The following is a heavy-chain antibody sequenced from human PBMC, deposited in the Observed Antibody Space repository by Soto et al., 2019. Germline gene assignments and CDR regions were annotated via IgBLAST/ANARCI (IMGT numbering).Heavy chain of an antibody. CDR2: ISAYNGNT. Sequence: ASVKVSCKASGYTFTSYGLSRVRQAPGQGLEWMGWISAYNGNTNYAQKLQGRVTMTTDTSTSTAYMELRSLRSDDTAVYYCARGDYYDSSGYYYDGNWFDPWGQGTLVTVSS. CDR1: GYTFTSYG. J-gene: IGHJ5*01. D-gene: IGHD3-22*01. CDR3: ARGDYYDSSGYYYDGNWFDP. V-gene: IGHV1-18*01.